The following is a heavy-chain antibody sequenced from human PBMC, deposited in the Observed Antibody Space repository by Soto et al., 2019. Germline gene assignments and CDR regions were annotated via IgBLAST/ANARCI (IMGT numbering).Heavy chain of an antibody. V-gene: IGHV1-69*02. D-gene: IGHD3-10*01. J-gene: IGHJ4*02. Sequence: KVSCKASGGTFSSYTISWVRQAPGQGLEWMGRIIPILGIANYAQKFQGRVTITADKSTSTAYMELSSLRSEDTAVYYCARSYGSGSYPFDYWGQGTLVTVSS. CDR3: ARSYGSGSYPFDY. CDR2: IIPILGIA. CDR1: GGTFSSYT.